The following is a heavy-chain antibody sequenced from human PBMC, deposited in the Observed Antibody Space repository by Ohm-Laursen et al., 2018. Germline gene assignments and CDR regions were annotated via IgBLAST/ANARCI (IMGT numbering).Heavy chain of an antibody. CDR3: ARGCSSISCLGGFDN. CDR2: ISHSGST. Sequence: SDTLSLTCTVYGGSFSDYFWSWIRQPPGKGLEWIGDISHSGSTNYNPSLKSRVTILVDTSKNQLSLKLSSVTAADTAVYYCARGCSSISCLGGFDNWGQGTLVTVSS. CDR1: GGSFSDYF. J-gene: IGHJ4*02. V-gene: IGHV4-34*01. D-gene: IGHD2-2*01.